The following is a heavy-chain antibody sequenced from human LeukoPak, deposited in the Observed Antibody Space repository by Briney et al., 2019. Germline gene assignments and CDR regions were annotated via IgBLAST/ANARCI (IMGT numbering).Heavy chain of an antibody. CDR1: GYTFTSYD. D-gene: IGHD2-2*01. CDR3: ARGLHCSKANCRRGEWFDP. J-gene: IGHJ5*02. Sequence: ASVKVSCKASGYTFTSYDINWVRQATGQGLEWMGCMNPDSGNTGYAQKFQGRVTMTRNASISTAYMELSSLRSEDTAMYYCARGLHCSKANCRRGEWFDPWGQGTLVTVSS. V-gene: IGHV1-8*01. CDR2: MNPDSGNT.